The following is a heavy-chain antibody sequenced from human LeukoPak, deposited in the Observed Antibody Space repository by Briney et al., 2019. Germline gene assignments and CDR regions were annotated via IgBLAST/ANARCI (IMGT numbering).Heavy chain of an antibody. D-gene: IGHD4-23*01. CDR2: ISYDGSNK. CDR1: GFTFSSYA. CDR3: ARGRFYGGSLDY. Sequence: GGPLRLSCAASGFTFSSYAMHWVRQAPGKGLEWVAVISYDGSNKYYADSVKGRFTISRDNSKNTLYLQMNSLRAEDTAVYYCARGRFYGGSLDYWGQGTLVTVSS. J-gene: IGHJ4*02. V-gene: IGHV3-30-3*01.